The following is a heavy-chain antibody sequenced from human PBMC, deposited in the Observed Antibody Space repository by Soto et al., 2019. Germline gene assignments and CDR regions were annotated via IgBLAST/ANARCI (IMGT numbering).Heavy chain of an antibody. J-gene: IGHJ4*02. Sequence: ASLKVSCKASGYTFTGYYMHWVRQAPGQGLEWMGWINPNSGGTNYAQKFQGRVTMTRDTSISTAYMELSRLRSDDTAVYYCARGPPDYDFWSGYYRREPFDYWGQGTLVTVS. CDR2: INPNSGGT. CDR3: ARGPPDYDFWSGYYRREPFDY. CDR1: GYTFTGYY. D-gene: IGHD3-3*01. V-gene: IGHV1-2*02.